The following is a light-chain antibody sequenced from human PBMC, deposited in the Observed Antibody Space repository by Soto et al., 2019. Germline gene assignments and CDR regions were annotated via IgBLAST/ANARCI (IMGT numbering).Light chain of an antibody. V-gene: IGLV2-14*01. J-gene: IGLJ2*01. CDR3: ASYARGSTLVV. CDR2: VVS. CDR1: SNDIGLYNY. Sequence: QSALAQPASVSGSPGQSITISCTGTSNDIGLYNYVSWYQQHPGKAPKLIIYVVSSRPSGISNRFSASKSGNTASLTSSGLQAEDEADYYCASYARGSTLVVFGGGTKLTVL.